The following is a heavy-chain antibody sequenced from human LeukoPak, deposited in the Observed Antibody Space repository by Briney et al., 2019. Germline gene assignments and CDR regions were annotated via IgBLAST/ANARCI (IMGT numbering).Heavy chain of an antibody. CDR3: ARAVYDSSGYYAHYYYYMDV. D-gene: IGHD3-22*01. J-gene: IGHJ6*03. CDR2: INSDGSST. V-gene: IGHV3-74*01. CDR1: GFTFSSYW. Sequence: GGSLRLSCAASGFTFSSYWMHWVRQAPGKGLVWVSRINSDGSSTSYADSVKGRFTISRDNAKNSLYLQMNSLRAEDTAVYYCARAVYDSSGYYAHYYYYMDVWGKGTTVTISS.